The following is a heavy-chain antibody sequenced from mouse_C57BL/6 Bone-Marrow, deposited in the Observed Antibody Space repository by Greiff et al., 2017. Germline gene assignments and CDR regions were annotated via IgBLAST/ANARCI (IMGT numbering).Heavy chain of an antibody. CDR1: GYTFTSYW. V-gene: IGHV1-5*01. Sequence: EVMLVESGTVLARPGASVKMSCKTSGYTFTSYWMHWVKQRPGQGLEWIGAIYPGNSDTSYNQQFKGKAKLTPVTSASTAYMELISLTNEDSAVYYCTRSVYDGYPFAYWGQGTLVTVSA. J-gene: IGHJ3*01. D-gene: IGHD2-3*01. CDR2: IYPGNSDT. CDR3: TRSVYDGYPFAY.